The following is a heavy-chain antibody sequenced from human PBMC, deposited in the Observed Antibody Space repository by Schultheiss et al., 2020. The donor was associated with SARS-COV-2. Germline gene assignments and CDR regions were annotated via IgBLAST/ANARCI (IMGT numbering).Heavy chain of an antibody. CDR2: MNPNSGNT. J-gene: IGHJ6*02. D-gene: IGHD2-21*01. Sequence: ASVKVSCKASGYTFTSYDINWVRQATGQGLEWMGWMNPNSGNTGYAQKFQGRVTMTRNTSISTAYMELSSLRSEDTDVYYCARGPSVIHYYYYYGMDVWGQGTTVTVSS. CDR3: ARGPSVIHYYYYYGMDV. CDR1: GYTFTSYD. V-gene: IGHV1-8*01.